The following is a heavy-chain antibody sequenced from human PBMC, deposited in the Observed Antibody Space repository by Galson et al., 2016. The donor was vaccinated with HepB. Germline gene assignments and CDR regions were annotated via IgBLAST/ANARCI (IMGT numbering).Heavy chain of an antibody. D-gene: IGHD3-22*01. V-gene: IGHV4-30-2*01. J-gene: IGHJ6*02. Sequence: GGSISSGGYFWNWIRQPPGKGLEWIGYIYHSGGTCYNPSLKSRVTISLDRSKNQFSLNLTSLTAADTAVYYCASDYYDNRGAYAMDVWGQGTTVIVSS. CDR1: GGSISSGGYF. CDR2: IYHSGGT. CDR3: ASDYYDNRGAYAMDV.